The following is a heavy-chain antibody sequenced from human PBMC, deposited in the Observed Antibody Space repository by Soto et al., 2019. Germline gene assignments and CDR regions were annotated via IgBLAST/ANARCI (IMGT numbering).Heavy chain of an antibody. CDR1: GGSVNSGSYY. Sequence: QVQLQESGPGLVKPSETLSLTCTVSGGSVNSGSYYWSWIRQPPGKGLEWIGYIYNSGSTNYNPSLKSRITISVDTSKNQCSLKLSSVTAADTAVYYCARGGNGRYYYYGMDVWGQGTTVTVSS. J-gene: IGHJ6*02. D-gene: IGHD4-4*01. CDR2: IYNSGST. V-gene: IGHV4-61*01. CDR3: ARGGNGRYYYYGMDV.